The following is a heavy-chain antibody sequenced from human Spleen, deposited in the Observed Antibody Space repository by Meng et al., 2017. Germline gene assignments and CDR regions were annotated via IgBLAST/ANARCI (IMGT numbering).Heavy chain of an antibody. J-gene: IGHJ6*02. CDR2: IIPIFCTA. V-gene: IGHV1-69*05. CDR1: GGTFSSYA. Sequence: SSVKVSCKASGGTFSSYAISWVRQAPGQGLEWMGGIIPIFCTANYAQKFQGRVTITTDESTSTAYMELSSLRSEDTAVYYCARDANDYGSGGHYGMDVWGQGTMVTVSS. D-gene: IGHD3-10*01. CDR3: ARDANDYGSGGHYGMDV.